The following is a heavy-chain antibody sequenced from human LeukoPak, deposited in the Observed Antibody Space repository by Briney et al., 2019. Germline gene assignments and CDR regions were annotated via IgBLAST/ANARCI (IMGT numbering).Heavy chain of an antibody. Sequence: ASVKVSCKASGYTFTSYDINWVRQATGQGLEWMGWMNPNSGNTGYAQKFQGRVTMTRNTSISTAYMELSSLRSEDTAVYYCAKDGGIAAPFDYWGQGTLVTVSS. V-gene: IGHV1-8*01. CDR2: MNPNSGNT. CDR3: AKDGGIAAPFDY. D-gene: IGHD6-13*01. J-gene: IGHJ4*02. CDR1: GYTFTSYD.